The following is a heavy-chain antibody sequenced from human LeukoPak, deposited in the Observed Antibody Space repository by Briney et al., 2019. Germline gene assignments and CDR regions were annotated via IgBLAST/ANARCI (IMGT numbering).Heavy chain of an antibody. CDR1: GDSITSYY. CDR2: IYDYTGST. D-gene: IGHD5-12*01. J-gene: IGHJ5*02. CDR3: ARFSRGIVATTNWFDP. Sequence: SETLSLTCTVSGDSITSYYWSWIRQPPGKGLEWIGYIYDYTGSTNYNPFLKSRVTISVDTSKDQFSLKLSSVTAADTAVYYCARFSRGIVATTNWFDPWGQGTLVTVSS. V-gene: IGHV4-59*12.